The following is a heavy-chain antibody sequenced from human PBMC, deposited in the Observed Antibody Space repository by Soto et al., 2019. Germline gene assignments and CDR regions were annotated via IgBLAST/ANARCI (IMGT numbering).Heavy chain of an antibody. Sequence: SVKVSCKASGGTFSSYAISWVRQAPGQGLEWMGGIIPIFGTANYAQKFQGRVTITADKSTSTAYMELNSLRAEDTAVYYCAKDLELRVRFTRVQYYYYYGMDVWGQGTTVTVSS. CDR2: IIPIFGTA. D-gene: IGHD1-26*01. CDR1: GGTFSSYA. V-gene: IGHV1-69*06. J-gene: IGHJ6*02. CDR3: AKDLELRVRFTRVQYYYYYGMDV.